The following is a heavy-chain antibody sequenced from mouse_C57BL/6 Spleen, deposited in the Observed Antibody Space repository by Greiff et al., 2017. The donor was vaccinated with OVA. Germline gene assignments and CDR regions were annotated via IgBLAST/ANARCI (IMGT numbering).Heavy chain of an antibody. Sequence: VQLVESGPGLVQPSQSLSITCTVSGFSLTSYGVHWVRQSPGKGLEWLGVIWRGGSTDYNAAFMSRLSITKDNSKSQVFFKMNSLQADDTAIYYCAKNALYYYAMDYWGQGTSVTVSS. J-gene: IGHJ4*01. CDR3: AKNALYYYAMDY. CDR1: GFSLTSYG. CDR2: IWRGGST. V-gene: IGHV2-5*01.